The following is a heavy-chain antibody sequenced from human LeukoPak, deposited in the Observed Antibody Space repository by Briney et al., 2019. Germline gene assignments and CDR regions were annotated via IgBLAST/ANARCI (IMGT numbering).Heavy chain of an antibody. CDR2: ISSTGSSI. Sequence: GGTLRLSCAASGFTFSYYTMSWVRQAPGKGLEWVSSISSTGSSIYYADSVKGRFTISRDNAKNSLYLQMSSLRVEDTAVYYCARDDVAWNDVHWFDPWGQGTLVTVSS. D-gene: IGHD1-1*01. V-gene: IGHV3-21*01. CDR3: ARDDVAWNDVHWFDP. J-gene: IGHJ5*02. CDR1: GFTFSYYT.